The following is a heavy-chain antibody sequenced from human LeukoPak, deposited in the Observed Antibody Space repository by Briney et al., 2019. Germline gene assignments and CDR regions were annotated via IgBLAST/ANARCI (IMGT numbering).Heavy chain of an antibody. CDR3: ARRRYYDSSGYLE. V-gene: IGHV4-39*01. D-gene: IGHD3-22*01. CDR1: GDSVSRSDSY. CDR2: IYYSGRT. Sequence: SETLSLTCTIFGDSVSRSDSYWDWIRQPPGKGLEWIGTIYYSGRTYYSPSLKSRVTLSVDMSNNQFSLTPSSVTAADTALYFCARRRYYDSSGYLEWGQGTLVTVSS. J-gene: IGHJ1*01.